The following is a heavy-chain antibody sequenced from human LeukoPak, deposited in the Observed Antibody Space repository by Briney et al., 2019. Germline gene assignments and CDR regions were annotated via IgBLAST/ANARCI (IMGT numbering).Heavy chain of an antibody. CDR1: GFTFSSYW. D-gene: IGHD3-22*01. CDR3: ARGSGGYGDNFDY. Sequence: GGSLRLSCAASGFTFSSYWITWVRQAPGEGLEWVANIRQDGSEKYYVDSVKGRFTISRDKAKKSLYLQMNSLRAEDTAVYYCARGSGGYGDNFDYWGQGTLVTVSS. V-gene: IGHV3-7*01. J-gene: IGHJ4*02. CDR2: IRQDGSEK.